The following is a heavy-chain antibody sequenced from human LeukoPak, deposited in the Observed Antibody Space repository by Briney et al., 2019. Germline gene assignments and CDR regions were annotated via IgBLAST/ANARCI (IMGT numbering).Heavy chain of an antibody. CDR3: ARVYPYYFDY. CDR2: IYYSGST. J-gene: IGHJ4*02. V-gene: IGHV4-59*01. CDR1: GGSISSYY. Sequence: SETLTLTCTVSGGSISSYYWSWIRQPPGKGLEWIGSIYYSGSTSYNPSLKSRVTISVDTSKNQFSLKLNSVTAADTAVYYCARVYPYYFDYWGQGTLVTVSS.